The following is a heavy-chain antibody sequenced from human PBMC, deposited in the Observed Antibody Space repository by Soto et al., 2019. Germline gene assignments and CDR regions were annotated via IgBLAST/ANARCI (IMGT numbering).Heavy chain of an antibody. Sequence: GASVQVSCTACGDTLTSYAMHWARQAHGQRLEWMGWINAGNGNTKYSQKFQGRVTITRDTSASTAYMELSSLRSEDTAVYYCASSELELLSFDIWGQGTMVTVSS. CDR2: INAGNGNT. CDR1: GDTLTSYA. CDR3: ASSELELLSFDI. V-gene: IGHV1-3*01. J-gene: IGHJ3*02. D-gene: IGHD1-7*01.